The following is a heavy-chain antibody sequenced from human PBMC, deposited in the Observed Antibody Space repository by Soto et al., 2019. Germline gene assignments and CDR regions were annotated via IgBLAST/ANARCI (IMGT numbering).Heavy chain of an antibody. V-gene: IGHV5-51*01. CDR2: FYPGDSDS. CDR1: GYRFTTYW. J-gene: IGHJ6*02. D-gene: IGHD1-26*01. CDR3: ARGGKGGSSFYGLDV. Sequence: GESLKISCQASGYRFTTYWIGWVRQMPGKGLEWMGIFYPGDSDSTYSPSFQGQVTISGDKSISAAYLQWSSLKASDTAIYYCARGGKGGSSFYGLDVWGQGTTVTVTS.